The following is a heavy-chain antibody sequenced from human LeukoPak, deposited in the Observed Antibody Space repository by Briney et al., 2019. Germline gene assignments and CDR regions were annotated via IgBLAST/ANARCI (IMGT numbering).Heavy chain of an antibody. V-gene: IGHV3-11*05. D-gene: IGHD6-13*01. CDR1: GFTISDYY. Sequence: LSFNCAASGFTISDYYMMWIRPAPGKERMWVSYISSSSSYTNHEDSVKGRFTISRDNAKNSLYLQTNSRRADDTAVYCCARDGYSSSWYWFDYWGQGTLVTVSS. CDR2: ISSSSSYT. J-gene: IGHJ4*02. CDR3: ARDGYSSSWYWFDY.